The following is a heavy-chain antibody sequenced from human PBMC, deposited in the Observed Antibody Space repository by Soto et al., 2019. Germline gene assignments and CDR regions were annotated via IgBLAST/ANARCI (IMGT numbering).Heavy chain of an antibody. CDR1: GGTFSSYA. CDR3: ARDLTNWFDH. J-gene: IGHJ5*02. D-gene: IGHD7-27*01. CDR2: IIPIFGTA. Sequence: SVKVSCKASGGTFSSYAISWVGQAPGQGLEWMGGIIPIFGTANYAQKFHGRVTITADGSTRTAYMELSSLRSEDTAVYYCARDLTNWFDHWGQGTLVTVSS. V-gene: IGHV1-69*13.